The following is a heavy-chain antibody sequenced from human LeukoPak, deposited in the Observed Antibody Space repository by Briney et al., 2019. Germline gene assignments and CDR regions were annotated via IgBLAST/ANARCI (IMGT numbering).Heavy chain of an antibody. Sequence: SETLSLTCTVSGGSISSYYWGWIRQPPGKGLECIGSISYSGSTYYNPSLKSRVTLSVDTSKNEFSLKLSSVTAADTAVYYCASQGYSGFVPPDYWGQGTLVTVSS. CDR1: GGSISSYY. CDR3: ASQGYSGFVPPDY. D-gene: IGHD5-12*01. CDR2: ISYSGST. V-gene: IGHV4-39*01. J-gene: IGHJ4*02.